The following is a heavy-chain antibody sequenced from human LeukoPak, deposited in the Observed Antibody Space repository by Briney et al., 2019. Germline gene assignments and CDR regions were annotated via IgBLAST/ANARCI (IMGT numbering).Heavy chain of an antibody. CDR3: ARVQIAYGSGWGMDV. Sequence: SETLSLTCTVSGGSISSSRYYWAWIRQSPGKGLEWIGSLYYSGSTYYNPSLKSRVTISVDTSKNQFSLKLSSVTAADTAVYYCARVQIAYGSGWGMDVWGQGTTVTVSS. CDR1: GGSISSSRYY. J-gene: IGHJ6*02. D-gene: IGHD3-10*01. V-gene: IGHV4-39*07. CDR2: LYYSGST.